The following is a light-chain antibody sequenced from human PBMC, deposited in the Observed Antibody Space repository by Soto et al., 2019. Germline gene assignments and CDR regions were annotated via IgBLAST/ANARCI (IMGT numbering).Light chain of an antibody. CDR2: DVN. CDR3: CSYAGSYTLV. J-gene: IGLJ2*01. CDR1: SSDVGGYHY. V-gene: IGLV2-11*01. Sequence: ALTQPRSVSGSPGQSVTLSCTGTSSDVGGYHYVSWYQHHPGKAPKIIIFDVNKRPSGVPDRFSGSKSGNTASLTISGLQTEDEADYYCCSYAGSYTLVFGGGTKVTVL.